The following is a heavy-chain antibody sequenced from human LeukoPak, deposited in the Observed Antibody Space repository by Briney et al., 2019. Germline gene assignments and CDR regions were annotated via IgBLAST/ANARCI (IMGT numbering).Heavy chain of an antibody. Sequence: ASVKVSCKASGYTFTSYYMHWVRQAPGQGLEWMGIINPSGGSTSYAQKFQGRVTMTRDMSTSTVYMELSSLRSEDTAVYYCARERLIVVVPAAHNWFDPWGQGTLVTVSS. J-gene: IGHJ5*02. CDR3: ARERLIVVVPAAHNWFDP. V-gene: IGHV1-46*01. D-gene: IGHD2-2*01. CDR1: GYTFTSYY. CDR2: INPSGGST.